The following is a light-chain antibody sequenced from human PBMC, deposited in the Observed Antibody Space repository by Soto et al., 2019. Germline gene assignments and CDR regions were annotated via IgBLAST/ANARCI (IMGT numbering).Light chain of an antibody. Sequence: QSALTQPASVSGSPGQSITISCTGTSSDVGGYNYVSWYQQHPGKAPKLMIYDVSNRPSGVSNRFSGSRSGNTASLTISGLQAEDEADYYCSSYPCSSTLDVVFGGGTKLTVL. CDR3: SSYPCSSTLDVV. J-gene: IGLJ2*01. V-gene: IGLV2-14*01. CDR2: DVS. CDR1: SSDVGGYNY.